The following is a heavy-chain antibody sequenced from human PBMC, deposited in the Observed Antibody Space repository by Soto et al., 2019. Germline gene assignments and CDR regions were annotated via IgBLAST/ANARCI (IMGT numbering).Heavy chain of an antibody. V-gene: IGHV3-53*01. D-gene: IGHD3-22*01. CDR3: ARWRLLVGQGMDV. CDR1: GFTVSSNY. J-gene: IGHJ6*02. Sequence: GGSLRLSCAASGFTVSSNYMSWVRQAPGKGLEWVSVIYSGGSTHYADSVKGRFTISRDNSKNTLYLQMNSLRAEDTAVYYCARWRLLVGQGMDVWGQGTTVTVSS. CDR2: IYSGGST.